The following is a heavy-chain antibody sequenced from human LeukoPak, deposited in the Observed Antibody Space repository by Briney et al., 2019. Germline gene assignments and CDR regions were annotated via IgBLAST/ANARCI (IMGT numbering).Heavy chain of an antibody. V-gene: IGHV1-2*02. J-gene: IGHJ4*02. CDR3: ARDSDNDSGYDY. CDR2: INPNSGGT. Sequence: ASVKVSCKASGYTFTGYYMHWVRQAPGQGLEWMGWINPNSGGTNYAQKFQGRVTMTRDTSISTAYMELSSLRSEDTAVYYCARDSDNDSGYDYWGQGTLVTVSS. D-gene: IGHD5-12*01. CDR1: GYTFTGYY.